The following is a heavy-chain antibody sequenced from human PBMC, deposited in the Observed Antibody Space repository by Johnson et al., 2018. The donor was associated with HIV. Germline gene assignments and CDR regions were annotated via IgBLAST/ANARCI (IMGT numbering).Heavy chain of an antibody. CDR3: ARGSRYTFDNDDVHLLHAFDI. V-gene: IGHV3-30*04. D-gene: IGHD3-16*01. Sequence: QVQLVESGGGVVQPGRSLRLSCAASGFTFSTYAIHWVRQAPGKGLEWVAAISYDGSDKYHADSVKGRFTISRDSSKNTLYLEMNTLRPEDTAMYYWARGSRYTFDNDDVHLLHAFDIWGQGTMVTVS. CDR2: ISYDGSDK. CDR1: GFTFSTYA. J-gene: IGHJ3*02.